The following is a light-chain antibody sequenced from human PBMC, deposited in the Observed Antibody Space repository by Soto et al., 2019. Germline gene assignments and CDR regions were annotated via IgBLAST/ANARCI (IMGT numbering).Light chain of an antibody. CDR3: AARDDSLGGPV. J-gene: IGLJ3*02. CDR2: SNS. Sequence: QPVLTQPPSASGTPGQSVAISCSGNSSNIGSNYVYWYQQFPGMAPKLIIYSNSQRPPGVPDRFSGSKSGTSASLAIRRLRSEDEADYHCAARDDSLGGPVFGGGTKLTVL. V-gene: IGLV1-47*02. CDR1: SSNIGSNY.